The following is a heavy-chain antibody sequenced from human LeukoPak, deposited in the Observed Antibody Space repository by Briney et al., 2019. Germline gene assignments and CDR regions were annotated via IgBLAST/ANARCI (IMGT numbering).Heavy chain of an antibody. CDR1: GVSFNNYG. CDR3: AKDLCSGWYFNY. Sequence: GRSLRLSCAASGVSFNNYGLRWVRKAPGKGLEWVAVISYDGSNEYYADSVKGRFTISRDNSKNTLFLQMNSLRGEDTAVYYCAKDLCSGWYFNYWGQGTLVTVSS. J-gene: IGHJ4*02. V-gene: IGHV3-30*18. D-gene: IGHD6-19*01. CDR2: ISYDGSNE.